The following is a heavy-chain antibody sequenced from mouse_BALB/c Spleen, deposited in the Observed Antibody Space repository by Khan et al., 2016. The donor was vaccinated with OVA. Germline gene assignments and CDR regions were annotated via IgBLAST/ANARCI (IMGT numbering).Heavy chain of an antibody. J-gene: IGHJ3*01. D-gene: IGHD4-1*01. Sequence: EVELVESGGDLMKPGGSLKLSCAASRFTFSTYGMSWVRQTPDKRLEWVATINSDGYYTYYPDSVQGRFTISRNNAKNTLYLQMSSLKSEGTAMYYCASHLTGSFAYWGQGTLVTVSA. V-gene: IGHV5-6*01. CDR3: ASHLTGSFAY. CDR1: RFTFSTYG. CDR2: INSDGYYT.